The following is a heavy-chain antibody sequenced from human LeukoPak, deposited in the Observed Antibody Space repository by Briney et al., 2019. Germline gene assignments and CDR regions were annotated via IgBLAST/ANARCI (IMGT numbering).Heavy chain of an antibody. D-gene: IGHD2-2*01. Sequence: GGSLRLSCAASGFTFSTYVLHWVRQAPGKGLEWVAVISHDGSEKYYADSVKGRVTISRDNSKNTLYLQMNSLRAEDTAVYYCAKEYCTTTNCLGDWGLGTLVTVSS. V-gene: IGHV3-30*18. CDR1: GFTFSTYV. CDR2: ISHDGSEK. CDR3: AKEYCTTTNCLGD. J-gene: IGHJ4*02.